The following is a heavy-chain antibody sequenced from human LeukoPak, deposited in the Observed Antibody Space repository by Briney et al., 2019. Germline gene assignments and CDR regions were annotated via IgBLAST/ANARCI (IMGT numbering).Heavy chain of an antibody. Sequence: ASVKVSCKVSGYTLTELSMHWVRRAPGKGLEWMGGFDPEDGETIYAQKFQGRVTMTEDTSTDTAYMELSSLRSEDTAVYCCATEYYYDSSGYTWGQGTLVTVSS. J-gene: IGHJ4*02. CDR2: FDPEDGET. CDR1: GYTLTELS. D-gene: IGHD3-22*01. CDR3: ATEYYYDSSGYT. V-gene: IGHV1-24*01.